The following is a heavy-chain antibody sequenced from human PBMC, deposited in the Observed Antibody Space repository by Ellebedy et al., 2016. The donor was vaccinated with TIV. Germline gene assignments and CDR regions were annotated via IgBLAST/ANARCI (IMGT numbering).Heavy chain of an antibody. CDR2: PSNGGDST. V-gene: IGHV3-23*01. CDR3: AKLEGVLSWYADY. J-gene: IGHJ4*02. Sequence: GESLKISCAASGFTFGCCAMSWVRQAPGSGQKSLSVPSNGGDSTYAGALKGRFTISRDNSKNTLYLQMNILRANDTAMYYCAKLEGVLSWYADYWGLGTLVTVSP. D-gene: IGHD6-13*01. CDR1: GFTFGCCA.